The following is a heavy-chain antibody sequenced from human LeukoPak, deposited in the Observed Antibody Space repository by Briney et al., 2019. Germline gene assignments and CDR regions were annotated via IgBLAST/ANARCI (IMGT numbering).Heavy chain of an antibody. CDR1: AVTFCDYA. Sequence: PGGSLRLSCTASAVTFCDYAISWVRQAPGKGLGWGGFIRSQAYGGTTEYAASVKGRFTISRDDSKSIAYLQMNSLTTEDTAVYYCARDSNWSCDCWGQGTLVTVSS. CDR3: ARDSNWSCDC. J-gene: IGHJ4*02. V-gene: IGHV3-49*04. D-gene: IGHD1-20*01. CDR2: IRSQAYGGTT.